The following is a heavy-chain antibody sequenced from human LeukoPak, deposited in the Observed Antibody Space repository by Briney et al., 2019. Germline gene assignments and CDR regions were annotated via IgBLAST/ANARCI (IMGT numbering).Heavy chain of an antibody. CDR2: TKFDESNK. CDR3: AKQMVEGRHRYYMDV. J-gene: IGHJ6*03. Sequence: GGSLRLSCAASGFIFSSCGMHWVRQAPGKGLEWVAFTKFDESNKYYADSVKGRFTISRDNSKNTLYLQTNSLRGEDTAVYFCAKQMVEGRHRYYMDVWGNGTTVTVSS. CDR1: GFIFSSCG. V-gene: IGHV3-30*02. D-gene: IGHD2-8*01.